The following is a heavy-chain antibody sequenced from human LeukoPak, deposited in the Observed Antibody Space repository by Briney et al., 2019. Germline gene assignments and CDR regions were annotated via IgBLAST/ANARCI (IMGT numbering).Heavy chain of an antibody. CDR1: VYTFRSYP. D-gene: IGHD3-16*02. V-gene: IGHV3-23*01. CDR2: YSGSGETT. CDR3: AKRDNNDRYSGLHVFEA. J-gene: IGHJ3*01. Sequence: GGSLRLSRAASVYTFRSYPVTWVPQAPGKGPEWVSGYSGSGETTSTAASVRGRFTISRDNSQKTLYLKMSRLRADDTAVYSCAKRDNNDRYSGLHVFEAWGQGKMVTV.